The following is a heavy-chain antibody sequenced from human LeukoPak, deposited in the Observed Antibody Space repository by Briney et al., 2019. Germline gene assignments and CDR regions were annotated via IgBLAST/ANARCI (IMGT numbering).Heavy chain of an antibody. CDR1: GFTFSSYS. CDR2: ISSSSYI. CDR3: AGGIAAATFDY. J-gene: IGHJ4*02. V-gene: IGHV3-21*01. D-gene: IGHD6-13*01. Sequence: GGSLRLSCAASGFTFSSYSMNWVRQAPGKGLEWVSSISSSSYIYYADSVKGRFIISRDNAKNSLYLQMNSLRAEDTAVYYCAGGIAAATFDYWGQGTLVTVSS.